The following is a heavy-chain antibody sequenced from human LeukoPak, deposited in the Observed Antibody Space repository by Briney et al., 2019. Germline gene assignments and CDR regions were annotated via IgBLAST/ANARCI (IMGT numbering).Heavy chain of an antibody. CDR2: INHSGST. CDR3: ARRYIVVVPAATPKERYYFDY. D-gene: IGHD2-2*02. V-gene: IGHV4-34*01. Sequence: SETLSLTCAVYGGSFSGYYWSWIRQPPGKGLEWIGEINHSGSTNHNPSLKSRVTISVDTSKNQFSLKLSSVTAADTAVYYCARRYIVVVPAATPKERYYFDYWGQGTLVTVSS. CDR1: GGSFSGYY. J-gene: IGHJ4*02.